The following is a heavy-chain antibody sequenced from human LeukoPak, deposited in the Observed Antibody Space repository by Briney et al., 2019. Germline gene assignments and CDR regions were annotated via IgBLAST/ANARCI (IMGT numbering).Heavy chain of an antibody. CDR1: GFTFSSCG. D-gene: IGHD3-22*01. Sequence: PGRSLRLFCAASGFTFSSCGMHWVRQAPGKGLEWVAVIWYDGSNKYYADSVKGRFTISRDNPKNTLYLQMNSLRAEDTAVYYCAREHYNYYDNSGSIDYWGQGTLVTVSS. CDR3: AREHYNYYDNSGSIDY. J-gene: IGHJ4*02. V-gene: IGHV3-33*01. CDR2: IWYDGSNK.